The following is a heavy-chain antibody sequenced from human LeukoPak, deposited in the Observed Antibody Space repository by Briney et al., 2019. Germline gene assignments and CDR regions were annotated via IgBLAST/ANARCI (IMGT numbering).Heavy chain of an antibody. Sequence: PSGTLSLTCIVSGGTISSYYWSWIRPPAGKGLEWIGGIYSSGSTNYNPSLKSGVTMSVDTSKNQFSLKLSSVTAADTAVYYCARYSSRWTDAFDIWGQGTMVTVSS. CDR2: IYSSGST. CDR1: GGTISSYY. D-gene: IGHD6-13*01. CDR3: ARYSSRWTDAFDI. J-gene: IGHJ3*02. V-gene: IGHV4-4*07.